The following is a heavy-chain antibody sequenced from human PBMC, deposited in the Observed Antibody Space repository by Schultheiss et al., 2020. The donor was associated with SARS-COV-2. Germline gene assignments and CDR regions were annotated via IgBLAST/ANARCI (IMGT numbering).Heavy chain of an antibody. J-gene: IGHJ4*02. D-gene: IGHD2/OR15-2a*01. CDR3: AREIDRIAFDS. Sequence: SQTLSLTCTVSGGSISSSSYYWGWIRQPPGKGLEWIGYIYYSGSTNYNPSLKSRVTMSLDTSKNQFSLNLDSVTAADTAVYYCAREIDRIAFDSWGQGTLVTVSS. CDR2: IYYSGST. V-gene: IGHV4-61*01. CDR1: GGSISSSSYY.